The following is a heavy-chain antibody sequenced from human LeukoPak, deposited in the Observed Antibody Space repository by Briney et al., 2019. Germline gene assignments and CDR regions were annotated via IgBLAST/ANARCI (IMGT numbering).Heavy chain of an antibody. CDR3: ARDRDHGLDY. J-gene: IGHJ4*02. CDR1: GFTFGDHG. V-gene: IGHV3-49*04. Sequence: GGSLRLSCTTSGFTFGDHGVHWVRQAPGKGLEWIGFIKSRTYGGTTEYAASVKGRFTISRDDSKSIAYLQMNSLKTEDTAVYFCARDRDHGLDYWGQGTLVTVSS. D-gene: IGHD4-17*01. CDR2: IKSRTYGGTT.